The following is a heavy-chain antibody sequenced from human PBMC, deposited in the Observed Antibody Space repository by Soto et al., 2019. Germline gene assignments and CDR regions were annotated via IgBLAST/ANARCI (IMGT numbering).Heavy chain of an antibody. V-gene: IGHV6-1*01. CDR3: ARVRIAAAGTRLFDP. CDR1: GDRVSSNSAA. CDR2: TYYRSKWYN. J-gene: IGHJ5*02. Sequence: SQTLSLTCAISGDRVSSNSAAWNWIRQSPSRGLEWLGRTYYRSKWYNDYAVSVKSRITINPDTSKNQFSLQLNSVTPEDTAVYYCARVRIAAAGTRLFDPWGQGTLVTVSS. D-gene: IGHD6-13*01.